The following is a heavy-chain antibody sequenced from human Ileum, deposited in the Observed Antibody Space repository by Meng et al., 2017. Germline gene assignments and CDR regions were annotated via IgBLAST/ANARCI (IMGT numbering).Heavy chain of an antibody. CDR2: IKPDGTSG. CDR3: ARGVSDRYGYFDL. D-gene: IGHD1-26*01. Sequence: LGQSGGVRVHPGESLGLSCTTSGLSFSDYWMHWVRQAPGKGLVWVSRIKPDGTSGFYADSVRGRFTISRDNTGNTLYLQLNSLRDEDTAVYYCARGVSDRYGYFDLWGRGTLVTVSS. J-gene: IGHJ2*01. V-gene: IGHV3-74*01. CDR1: GLSFSDYW.